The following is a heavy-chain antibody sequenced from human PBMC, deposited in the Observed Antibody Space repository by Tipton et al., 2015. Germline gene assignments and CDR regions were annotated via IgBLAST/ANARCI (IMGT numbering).Heavy chain of an antibody. CDR3: ARGDSSGPDY. CDR1: GGSIRTYY. CDR2: IYHSGRT. J-gene: IGHJ4*02. Sequence: SGGSIRTYYWVWIRQPPGRGLESIGYIYHSGRTNYNPSLRSRLTMSVESSKNQFSLRLSSATAADTAVYYCARGDSSGPDYWGQGTLVTVSS. D-gene: IGHD6-19*01. V-gene: IGHV4-59*01.